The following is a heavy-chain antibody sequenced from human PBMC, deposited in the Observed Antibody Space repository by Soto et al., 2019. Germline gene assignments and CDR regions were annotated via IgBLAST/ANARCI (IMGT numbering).Heavy chain of an antibody. CDR1: GFSLRTSGAG. J-gene: IGHJ5*02. D-gene: IGHD6-19*01. CDR2: IYWDDDQ. Sequence: QITLKESGPTLVKPTQTLTLTCTFSGFSLRTSGAGVCWIRQPPGKALEWLAVIYWDDDQYYCPSLKSRLTITKDASKNQVVLTMTNMDPVDTATYYCARRDGGSGWYEWFGPWGQGSLVTVSS. V-gene: IGHV2-5*02. CDR3: ARRDGGSGWYEWFGP.